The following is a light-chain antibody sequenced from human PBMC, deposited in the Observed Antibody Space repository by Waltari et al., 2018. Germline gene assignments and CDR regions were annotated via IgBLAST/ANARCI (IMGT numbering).Light chain of an antibody. CDR3: HVWHPHVDPGV. Sequence: SYVVTQPPSVSVAPGETDTIPCGGAHNGTYSVDPYQQRAGQAPVLVIFYDRNRPSGIPDRFSGSNSGNTATLTISRVEAGDEARYYCHVWHPHVDPGVFGTGTEVTVL. CDR2: YDR. CDR1: HNGTYS. V-gene: IGLV3-21*04. J-gene: IGLJ1*01.